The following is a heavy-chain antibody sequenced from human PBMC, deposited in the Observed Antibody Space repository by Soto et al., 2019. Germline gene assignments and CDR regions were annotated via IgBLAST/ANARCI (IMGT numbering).Heavy chain of an antibody. CDR2: IIPIFGTA. CDR1: GGTFSSYA. V-gene: IGHV1-69*13. Sequence: SVKVSCKASGGTFSSYAISWVRQAPGQGLEWMGGIIPIFGTANYAQKFQGRVTITADESTSTAYMELSSLRSEDTAVYYCARAAAAGASFDYWGQGTLVTVSS. CDR3: ARAAAAGASFDY. J-gene: IGHJ4*02. D-gene: IGHD6-13*01.